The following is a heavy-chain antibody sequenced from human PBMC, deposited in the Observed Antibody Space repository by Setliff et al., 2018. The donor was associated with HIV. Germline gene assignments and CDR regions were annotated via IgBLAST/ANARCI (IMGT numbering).Heavy chain of an antibody. Sequence: SETLSLTCTVSGGSISSGSNYWSWIRQPPGKGLEWIGEVNHSGSTNYNPSLKSRVTISVDTSKNQFSLKLSSVTAADTAVYYCAREFRVTAYYYYGMDVWGQGTTVTVSS. CDR2: VNHSGST. D-gene: IGHD4-4*01. J-gene: IGHJ6*02. CDR1: GGSISSGSNY. V-gene: IGHV4-39*07. CDR3: AREFRVTAYYYYGMDV.